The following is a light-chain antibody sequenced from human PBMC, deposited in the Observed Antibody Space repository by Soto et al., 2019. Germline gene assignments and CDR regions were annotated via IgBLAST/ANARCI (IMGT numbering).Light chain of an antibody. Sequence: QSALTQPRSVSVSPGQSVTISCTGTSSDVGGYNYVSWYQQHPGKAPKLMVYDVSKRPSGVPDRFSGSKSGNTASLTISGLQAEDEADYYCCSYAGSSFIFGGGTKLTVL. CDR3: CSYAGSSFI. CDR2: DVS. V-gene: IGLV2-11*01. J-gene: IGLJ2*01. CDR1: SSDVGGYNY.